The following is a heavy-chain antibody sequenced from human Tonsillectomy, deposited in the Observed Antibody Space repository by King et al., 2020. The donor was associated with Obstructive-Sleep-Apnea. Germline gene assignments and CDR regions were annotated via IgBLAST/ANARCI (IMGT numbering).Heavy chain of an antibody. J-gene: IGHJ2*01. V-gene: IGHV3-30-3*01. CDR1: GFTFSSYA. Sequence: VQLVESGGGVVQPGRSLRLSCAASGFTFSSYAMHWVRQAPGKGLEWVAVISYDGSNKYYAESVKGRFTISRDNSKNTLYLQMNSLRAEDTAVYYCARGSSGGSRYWYFDLWGRGTLVTVSS. CDR2: ISYDGSNK. CDR3: ARGSSGGSRYWYFDL. D-gene: IGHD2-15*01.